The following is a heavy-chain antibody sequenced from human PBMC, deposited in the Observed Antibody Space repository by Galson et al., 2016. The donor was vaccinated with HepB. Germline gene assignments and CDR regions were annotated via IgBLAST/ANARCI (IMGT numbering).Heavy chain of an antibody. CDR1: GFKFHDYT. D-gene: IGHD1-26*01. CDR2: ISWDGGLT. Sequence: SLRLSCAVSGFKFHDYTMHWVRQVPGKGLEWISLISWDGGLTFYSDFVKGRLTISRDNSKKSLFLEMKNLRVGDSGLYYCTRGRGIVGAMPRGYFDYWGQGAQVTVSS. J-gene: IGHJ4*02. V-gene: IGHV3-43*01. CDR3: TRGRGIVGAMPRGYFDY.